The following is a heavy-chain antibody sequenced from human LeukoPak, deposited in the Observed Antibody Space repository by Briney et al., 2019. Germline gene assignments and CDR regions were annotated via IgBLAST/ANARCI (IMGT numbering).Heavy chain of an antibody. Sequence: ASVKVSCKASGYTFTDYYIHWVRQAPGEGLEWVGWVFPHSGDTYYAQRFHGRVAITTDTSINTAYMELSRLKSDDTGVYFCARPPRDLVSAAPFPFWGQGTLVTVSS. V-gene: IGHV1-2*02. CDR2: VFPHSGDT. J-gene: IGHJ1*01. D-gene: IGHD5/OR15-5a*01. CDR1: GYTFTDYY. CDR3: ARPPRDLVSAAPFPF.